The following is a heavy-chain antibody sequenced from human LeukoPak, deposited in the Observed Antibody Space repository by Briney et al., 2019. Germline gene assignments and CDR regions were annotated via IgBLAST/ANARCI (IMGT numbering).Heavy chain of an antibody. Sequence: ASVKVSCKVSGYTLTELSMHWVRQAPGKGLEWMGGFDPEDGETIYAQKFQGRVTMTRNTSISTAYMELSSLRSEDTAVYYCARGRQPYYDFWSGYYVDYWGQGTLVTVSS. V-gene: IGHV1-24*01. CDR2: FDPEDGET. J-gene: IGHJ4*02. CDR1: GYTLTELS. D-gene: IGHD3-3*01. CDR3: ARGRQPYYDFWSGYYVDY.